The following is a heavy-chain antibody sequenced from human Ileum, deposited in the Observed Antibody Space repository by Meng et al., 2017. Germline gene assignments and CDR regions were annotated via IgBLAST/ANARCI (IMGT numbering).Heavy chain of an antibody. CDR2: SCNSGEA. CDR3: ARKRIRELGLCDS. V-gene: IGHV4-4*02. D-gene: IGHD3-10*01. J-gene: IGHJ4*02. CDR1: VDAIGKSKV. Sequence: GQGLFRPGGAPFIAFAVSVDAIGKSKVRSGRGQPPEKGLECIAESCNSGEAVYSPSLKSRVRISPDKSNYQVSLTLNSVTAADTAMYYCARKRIRELGLCDSWGQGTLVTVSS.